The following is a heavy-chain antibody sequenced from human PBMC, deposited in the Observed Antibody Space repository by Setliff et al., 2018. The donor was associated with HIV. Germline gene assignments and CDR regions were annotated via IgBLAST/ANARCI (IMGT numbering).Heavy chain of an antibody. CDR1: GDTFSNYA. V-gene: IGHV1-69*05. Sequence: VSCKASGDTFSNYAISWVRQAPGQGLEWMGGIIPIFGTASHAQKFQGRVTITTDESTSTAYMELSSLRFEDTAMYYCARDYSPTFYYYDSSGTFDYWGQGTLVTVSS. CDR3: ARDYSPTFYYYDSSGTFDY. D-gene: IGHD3-22*01. J-gene: IGHJ4*02. CDR2: IIPIFGTA.